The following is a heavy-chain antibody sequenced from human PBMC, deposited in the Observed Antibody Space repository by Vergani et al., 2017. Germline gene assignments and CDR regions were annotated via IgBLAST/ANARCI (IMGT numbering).Heavy chain of an antibody. CDR2: ISAYNGNT. J-gene: IGHJ5*02. V-gene: IGHV1-18*01. CDR3: ARDRRCSGGSCYPSSWFDP. Sequence: QVQLVQSGAEVKKPGASVKVSCKASGYTFTSYGISWVRQAPGQGLEWMGWISAYNGNTNYAQKLQGRVTMTTDTSTSTAYMELRSLRSDDTAVYYCARDRRCSGGSCYPSSWFDPWGQGTLVTVSS. D-gene: IGHD2-15*01. CDR1: GYTFTSYG.